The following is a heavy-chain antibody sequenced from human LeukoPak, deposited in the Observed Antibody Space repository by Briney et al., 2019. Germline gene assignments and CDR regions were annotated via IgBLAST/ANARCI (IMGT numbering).Heavy chain of an antibody. D-gene: IGHD6-13*01. Sequence: SVKVSCKASGGTFSSYAISWVLQAPGQGFEWMGGIIPILGTANYAQKFQGRVTITADESTSTAYMELSSLRSEDTAVYYCARSEQQLSYYYYGMDVWGQGTTVTVSS. CDR3: ARSEQQLSYYYYGMDV. CDR1: GGTFSSYA. V-gene: IGHV1-69*13. CDR2: IIPILGTA. J-gene: IGHJ6*02.